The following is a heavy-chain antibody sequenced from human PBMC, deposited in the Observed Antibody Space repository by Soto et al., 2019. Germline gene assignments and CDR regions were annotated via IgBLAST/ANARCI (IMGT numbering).Heavy chain of an antibody. Sequence: SGEVSFRTSGSTFNSYGISWVRKTTGEGLEWMGWISVYRGNTNYAQKFQGRVTMTTDTSTSTAYMELTSLRFDDTAVYYCVRSAMAGDYYYYGMDVWGQGTTVTVSS. J-gene: IGHJ6*02. V-gene: IGHV1-18*01. CDR1: GSTFNSYG. CDR2: ISVYRGNT. D-gene: IGHD6-19*01. CDR3: VRSAMAGDYYYYGMDV.